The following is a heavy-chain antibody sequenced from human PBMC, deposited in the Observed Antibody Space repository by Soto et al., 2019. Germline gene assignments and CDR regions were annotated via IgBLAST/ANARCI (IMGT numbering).Heavy chain of an antibody. Sequence: PVGSLRLSCAASGFTFDDYAMHWVRQAPGKGLEWVSGISWNSGSIGYADSVKGRFTISRDNAKNSLYLQMNSLRAEDTALYYCAKDITAAGPSFYYGMDVWGQGTTVTVSS. CDR3: AKDITAAGPSFYYGMDV. J-gene: IGHJ6*02. CDR2: ISWNSGSI. D-gene: IGHD6-13*01. V-gene: IGHV3-9*01. CDR1: GFTFDDYA.